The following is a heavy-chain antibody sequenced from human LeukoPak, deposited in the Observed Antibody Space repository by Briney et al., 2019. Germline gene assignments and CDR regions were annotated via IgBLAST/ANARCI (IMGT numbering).Heavy chain of an antibody. V-gene: IGHV4-38-2*02. Sequence: PSETPSLTCTVSGYSISSGYYWGWIRQPPGKGLEWIANIYHSGNTYYNPSLKSRVTISVDTSRNQFSLKLSSVTAADTAVYYCALQPARRLSWFDPWGQGTLVTVSS. CDR1: GYSISSGYY. CDR3: ALQPARRLSWFDP. CDR2: IYHSGNT. D-gene: IGHD2-2*01. J-gene: IGHJ5*02.